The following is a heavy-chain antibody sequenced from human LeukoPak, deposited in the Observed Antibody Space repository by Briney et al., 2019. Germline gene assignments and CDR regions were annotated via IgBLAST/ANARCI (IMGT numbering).Heavy chain of an antibody. Sequence: GGSLRLSCAASGFILSRYAMSWVRQAPGKGLEGVSDISESGGSKYYADSVKGRFTFSRDNSKNTLYLQMNSLRAEDTSVYYCSNSWYFSSTSCYPHNWFYPWGQGTLVTVSS. CDR3: SNSWYFSSTSCYPHNWFYP. V-gene: IGHV3-23*01. CDR1: GFILSRYA. CDR2: ISESGGSK. J-gene: IGHJ5*02. D-gene: IGHD2-2*01.